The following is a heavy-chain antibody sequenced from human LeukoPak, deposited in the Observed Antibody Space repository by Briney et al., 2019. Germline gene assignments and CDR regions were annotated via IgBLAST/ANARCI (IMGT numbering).Heavy chain of an antibody. J-gene: IGHJ6*02. CDR1: GFTVSSNY. D-gene: IGHD6-13*01. CDR3: TTDSPGIAAGYYYGMDV. Sequence: PGGSLRLSCAASGFTVSSNYMSWVRQAPGKGLEWVSIIYSGGTTYYADSVKGRFTISRDNYKNTLYLQMNSLRADDTAVHYCTTDSPGIAAGYYYGMDVWGQGTTVTVSS. CDR2: IYSGGTT. V-gene: IGHV3-53*01.